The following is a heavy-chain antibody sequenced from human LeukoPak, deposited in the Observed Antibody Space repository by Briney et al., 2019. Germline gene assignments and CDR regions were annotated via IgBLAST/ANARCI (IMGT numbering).Heavy chain of an antibody. D-gene: IGHD2-15*01. CDR1: GYTFTGYY. Sequence: KVSCKASGYTFTGYYMHWVRQAPGQGLEWMGWINPNSGGTNYAQKFQGRVTMTRDTSISTAYMELSRLRSDDTAVYYCARYCSGGSCYRSSYYYGMDVWGQGTTVTVSS. V-gene: IGHV1-2*02. CDR2: INPNSGGT. J-gene: IGHJ6*02. CDR3: ARYCSGGSCYRSSYYYGMDV.